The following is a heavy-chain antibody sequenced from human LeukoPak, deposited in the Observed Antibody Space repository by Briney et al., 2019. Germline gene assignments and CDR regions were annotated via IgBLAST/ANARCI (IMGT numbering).Heavy chain of an antibody. D-gene: IGHD3-16*01. CDR2: VSDSSGAT. J-gene: IGHJ4*02. V-gene: IGHV3-11*06. CDR1: GCTFSGYY. CDR3: ARASGLGPGAYFDY. Sequence: GGALRLACAASGCTFSGYYMSCIRHAPGNGLEVVLGVSDSSGATSYADSVKGRFTIYRDNAQNSLYLQMSSLRADDTAVYYCARASGLGPGAYFDYWGQPTLVTVSS.